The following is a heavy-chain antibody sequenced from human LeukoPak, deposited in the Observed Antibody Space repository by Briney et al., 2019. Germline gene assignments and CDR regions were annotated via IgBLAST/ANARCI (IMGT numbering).Heavy chain of an antibody. V-gene: IGHV3-30*02. J-gene: IGHJ4*02. CDR2: IRFDGSRQ. D-gene: IGHD3-10*02. Sequence: GGSLRLSCAASGFTFNNYGMHWVRQAPGKGLEWVGIIRFDGSRQYYAASLKGRITISRDNSKNTLDLQMNSLRAEDTAVYYCARGIPRVPGATIDYWGLGALVTVSS. CDR1: GFTFNNYG. CDR3: ARGIPRVPGATIDY.